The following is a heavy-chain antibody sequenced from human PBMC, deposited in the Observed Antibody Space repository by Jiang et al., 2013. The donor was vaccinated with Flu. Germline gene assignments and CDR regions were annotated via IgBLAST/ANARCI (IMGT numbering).Heavy chain of an antibody. CDR2: IRYDGSNK. V-gene: IGHV3-30*02. J-gene: IGHJ6*02. CDR3: AKDSAWGAYGGNFEPYGMDV. CDR1: GFTFSSYG. Sequence: ASGFTFSSYGMHWVRQAPGKGLEWVAFIRYDGSNKYYADSVKGRFTISRDNSKNTLYLQMNSLRAEDTAVYYCAKDSAWGAYGGNFEPYGMDVWGQGTTVTVSS. D-gene: IGHD4-23*01.